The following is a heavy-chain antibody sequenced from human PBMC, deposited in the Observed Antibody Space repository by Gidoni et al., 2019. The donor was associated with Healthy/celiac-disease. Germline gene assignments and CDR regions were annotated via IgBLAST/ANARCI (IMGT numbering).Heavy chain of an antibody. CDR3: AKVQDGRQGGATPHYYYGMDV. V-gene: IGHV3-23*01. Sequence: EVQLLESGGGLVQPGGSLRLSCAASGFTFSRDAMTWARQAPGKGLEWVSAISGSGGSTYYADSVKGRFTISRDNSKNTLYLQMNSLRAEDTAVYYCAKVQDGRQGGATPHYYYGMDVWGQGTTVTVSS. J-gene: IGHJ6*02. CDR2: ISGSGGST. CDR1: GFTFSRDA. D-gene: IGHD3-16*01.